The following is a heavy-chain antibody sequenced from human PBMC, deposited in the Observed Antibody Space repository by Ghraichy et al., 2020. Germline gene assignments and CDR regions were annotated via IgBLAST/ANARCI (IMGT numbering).Heavy chain of an antibody. D-gene: IGHD3-22*01. CDR1: GFTFSSYA. J-gene: IGHJ4*02. CDR2: ISGSGGST. V-gene: IGHV3-23*01. CDR3: ASFSSGYYGAFDY. Sequence: GGSLRLSCAASGFTFSSYAMSWVRQAPGKGLEWVSAISGSGGSTYYADSVKGRFTISRDNSKNTLYLQMNSLRAEDTAVYYCASFSSGYYGAFDYWGQGTLVTVSS.